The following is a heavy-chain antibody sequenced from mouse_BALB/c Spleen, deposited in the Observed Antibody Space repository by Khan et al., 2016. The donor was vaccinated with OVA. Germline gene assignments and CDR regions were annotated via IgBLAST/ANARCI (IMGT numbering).Heavy chain of an antibody. Sequence: QVQLKESGPGLVAPSQTLSITCTVSRFSLTSYGVHWVRQPPGKGLEWLGVIWAGGSTNHNSALMSRLSISKDNSKSQVFLKMNSLQTDDTAMYYCARAFYYGAWFAYWGQGTLVTVSA. CDR1: RFSLTSYG. D-gene: IGHD1-1*01. J-gene: IGHJ3*01. CDR2: IWAGGST. V-gene: IGHV2-9*02. CDR3: ARAFYYGAWFAY.